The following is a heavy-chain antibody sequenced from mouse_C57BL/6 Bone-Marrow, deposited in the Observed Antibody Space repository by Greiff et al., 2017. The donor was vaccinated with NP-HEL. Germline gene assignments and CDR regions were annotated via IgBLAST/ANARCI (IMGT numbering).Heavy chain of an antibody. D-gene: IGHD1-1*01. Sequence: VQVVESGGDLVKPGGSLKLSCAASGFTFSSYGMSWVRQTPDKRLEWVATISSGGSYTYYPDSVKGRFTISRDNAKNTLYLQMSSLKSEDTAMYYCARPSYYGYAMDYWGQGTSVTVSS. CDR3: ARPSYYGYAMDY. CDR1: GFTFSSYG. J-gene: IGHJ4*01. CDR2: ISSGGSYT. V-gene: IGHV5-6*01.